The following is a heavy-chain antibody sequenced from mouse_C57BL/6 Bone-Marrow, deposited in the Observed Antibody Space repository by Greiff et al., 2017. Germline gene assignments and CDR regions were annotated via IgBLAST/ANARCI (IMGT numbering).Heavy chain of an antibody. CDR2: IYPGDGDT. CDR1: GYAFSSYW. CDR3: ARGTAQATGVAY. V-gene: IGHV1-80*01. J-gene: IGHJ3*01. Sequence: QVQLQQSGAELVKPGASVKISCKASGYAFSSYWMNWVKQRPGKGLEWIGQIYPGDGDTNYNGKFKGKATLTADKSSSTAYMQLSSLTSEDAAVYFCARGTAQATGVAYWGQGTLVTVSA. D-gene: IGHD3-2*02.